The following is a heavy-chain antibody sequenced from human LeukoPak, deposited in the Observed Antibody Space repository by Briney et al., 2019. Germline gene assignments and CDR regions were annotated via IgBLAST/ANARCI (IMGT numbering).Heavy chain of an antibody. V-gene: IGHV1-2*02. J-gene: IGHJ6*03. CDR2: INPNSGGT. Sequence: ASVKVSCKASGYTFTGYYMHWVRQAPGQGLEWMGWINPNSGGTKSAQKFQGRVAMTRDTSISTAYMELSRLRSDDTAVYYCARDGPYCGGECRLPHYYYYMDVWGKGTTVTVSS. CDR1: GYTFTGYY. D-gene: IGHD2-21*01. CDR3: ARDGPYCGGECRLPHYYYYMDV.